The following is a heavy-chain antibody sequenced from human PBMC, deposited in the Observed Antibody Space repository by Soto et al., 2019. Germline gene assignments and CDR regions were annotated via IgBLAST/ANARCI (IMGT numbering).Heavy chain of an antibody. CDR3: ARVKPGGPADIVLMVYATPSYYYYGMDV. CDR2: IIPNNGTT. V-gene: IGHV1-18*01. CDR1: GYTFTSYG. J-gene: IGHJ6*02. Sequence: GASVKVSCKASGYTFTSYGISWVRQAPGQGLEWMGGIIPNNGTTNYAQKVQGRVTMTADASTSTAYMELSSLRTEDTAVYYCARVKPGGPADIVLMVYATPSYYYYGMDVWGQGTTVTVSS. D-gene: IGHD2-8*01.